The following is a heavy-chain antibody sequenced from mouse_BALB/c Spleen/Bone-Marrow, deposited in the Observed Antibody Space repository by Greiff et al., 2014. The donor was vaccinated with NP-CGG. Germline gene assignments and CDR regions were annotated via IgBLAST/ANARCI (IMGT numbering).Heavy chain of an antibody. CDR1: GYTFTTSG. Sequence: VQLQQSGAELVKPGASVKLSCKASGYTFTTSGINWVRQRPEQGLAWIGRIFPGNISTEYNEKFKVKATLTTDKSSSTAYMQLSRLTSEDSAVYFCSGGGYLGGYFDVWGAGTTVTVSS. J-gene: IGHJ1*01. D-gene: IGHD3-3*01. V-gene: IGHV1-85*01. CDR2: IFPGNIST. CDR3: SGGGYLGGYFDV.